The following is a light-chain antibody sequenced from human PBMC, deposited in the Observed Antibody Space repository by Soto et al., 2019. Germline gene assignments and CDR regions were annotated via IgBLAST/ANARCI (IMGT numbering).Light chain of an antibody. CDR1: QSISSW. Sequence: DIQMTQSPSTVSASVGDRVTITCRASQSISSWLAWYQQKPGKAPKLLIYQASNLESGVPSRFXRSGSGTEFTITISSLQPDDFATYYCHQYNGYSRVTFGGGTKVEIK. CDR3: HQYNGYSRVT. V-gene: IGKV1-5*03. CDR2: QAS. J-gene: IGKJ4*01.